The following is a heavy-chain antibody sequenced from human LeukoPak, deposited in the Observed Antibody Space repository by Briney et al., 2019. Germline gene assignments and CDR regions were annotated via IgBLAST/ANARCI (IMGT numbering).Heavy chain of an antibody. Sequence: GGSLRLSCAASGFTFSSYAMSWVRQAPGKGLEWVSAISGSVGSTYYAASVKGRFTISRDHSKNTMYLQMNSLRAEDTAVYYCAKEGIAVAGTEGYFDYWGQGTLVTVSS. CDR3: AKEGIAVAGTEGYFDY. CDR2: ISGSVGST. V-gene: IGHV3-23*01. J-gene: IGHJ4*02. D-gene: IGHD6-19*01. CDR1: GFTFSSYA.